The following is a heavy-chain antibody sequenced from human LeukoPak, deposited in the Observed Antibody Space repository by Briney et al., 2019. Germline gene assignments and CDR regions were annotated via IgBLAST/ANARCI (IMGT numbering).Heavy chain of an antibody. CDR2: ICYSGTI. V-gene: IGHV4-39*01. CDR1: GGSINRSSYY. D-gene: IGHD5/OR15-5a*01. CDR3: ASHVSDYFYYYIDV. J-gene: IGHJ6*03. Sequence: PSEILSLTCSDSGGSINRSSYYLYWIRQPPGKGLEGVGSICYSGTIYYNLSLKSRVTIYEDTSKNRFSLMLTFETVADTAVYCMASHVSDYFYYYIDVRDEATTVLVSS.